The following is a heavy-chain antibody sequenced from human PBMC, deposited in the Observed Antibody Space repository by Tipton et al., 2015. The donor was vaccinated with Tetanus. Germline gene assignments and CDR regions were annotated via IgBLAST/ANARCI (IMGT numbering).Heavy chain of an antibody. V-gene: IGHV4-61*05. J-gene: IGHJ3*02. D-gene: IGHD5-18*01. CDR3: ATREDTALVIAESDAPDI. CDR2: IYYSGST. CDR1: GGSISSTSYY. Sequence: TLSLTCTVSGGSISSTSYYWAWIRQPPGKGLEWIGYIYYSGSTNYNPSLKSRVTISVDTSKNQFSLKLSSVTAADTAVYYCATREDTALVIAESDAPDIWGQGTMVTVSS.